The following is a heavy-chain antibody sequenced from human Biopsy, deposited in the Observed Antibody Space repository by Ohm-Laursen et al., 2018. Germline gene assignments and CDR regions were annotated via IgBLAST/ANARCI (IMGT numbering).Heavy chain of an antibody. V-gene: IGHV4-31*02. J-gene: IGHJ4*02. D-gene: IGHD5-12*01. Sequence: TLSLTWTVSGGSISSGFYYWNWIRHHPGKGLEWIGNIFYSANTYYNPSLKSRVTISVDTSKNQFSLKLSSVTAADTAVYYCARLGSGDYFPTFFDFWGQGALVTVSS. CDR3: ARLGSGDYFPTFFDF. CDR2: IFYSANT. CDR1: GGSISSGFYY.